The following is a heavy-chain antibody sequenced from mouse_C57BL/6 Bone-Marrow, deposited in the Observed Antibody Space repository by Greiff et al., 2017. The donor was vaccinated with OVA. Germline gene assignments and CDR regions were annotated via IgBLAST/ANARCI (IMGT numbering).Heavy chain of an antibody. CDR1: EYEFPSHD. CDR2: INSDGGST. Sequence: EVQGVESGGGLVQPGESLKLSCESTEYEFPSHDMSWVRKTPEKRLELVAAINSDGGSTYYPDTMESRFIISRDTTKKTLYLQMSSLRSEDTALYYCARPAYDYGFDYWGQGTTLTVSA. J-gene: IGHJ2*01. D-gene: IGHD2-4*01. CDR3: ARPAYDYGFDY. V-gene: IGHV5-2*01.